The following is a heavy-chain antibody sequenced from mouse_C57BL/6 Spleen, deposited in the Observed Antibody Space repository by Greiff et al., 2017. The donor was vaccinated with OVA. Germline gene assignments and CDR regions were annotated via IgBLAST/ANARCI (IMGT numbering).Heavy chain of an antibody. CDR1: GFSLTSYG. CDR3: AKKGDAMDY. CDR2: IWIGGST. J-gene: IGHJ4*01. Sequence: QVQLQQSGPGLVQPSQSLSITCTASGFSLTSYGVHWVRQSPGKGLEWLGVIWIGGSTDYNAAVMSRLSSTKDNSKGQVFFKMNSLEADDTAIYYCAKKGDAMDYWGQGTSVTVSS. V-gene: IGHV2-5*01.